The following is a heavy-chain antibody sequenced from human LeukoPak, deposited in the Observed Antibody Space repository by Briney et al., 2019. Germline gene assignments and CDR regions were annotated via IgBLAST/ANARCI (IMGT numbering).Heavy chain of an antibody. V-gene: IGHV4-34*01. CDR3: ARHRSLYSNFDY. CDR1: GGSFGDFY. D-gene: IGHD2-15*01. J-gene: IGHJ4*02. Sequence: PSETLSLTCAVSGGSFGDFYWSWIRQPPGKGLEWIGEINHSGYTNYYPSLKSRVTISVDTSKNQFSLKLSSVTAADTAVYYCARHRSLYSNFDYWGQGTLVTVSS. CDR2: INHSGYT.